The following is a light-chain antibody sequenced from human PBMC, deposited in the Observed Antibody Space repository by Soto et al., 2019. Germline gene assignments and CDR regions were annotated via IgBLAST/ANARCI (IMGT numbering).Light chain of an antibody. V-gene: IGLV2-14*01. Sequence: QPVLTQPASVSGSPGQSITISCTGTSSDVGGYKYVSWYQQHPGKAPKLMIYEVSDRPSGISNRFSGSKSGNTASLTISGLQAEDEADYYCNSYTSSNTWVFGGGTQLTVL. CDR3: NSYTSSNTWV. CDR2: EVS. CDR1: SSDVGGYKY. J-gene: IGLJ3*02.